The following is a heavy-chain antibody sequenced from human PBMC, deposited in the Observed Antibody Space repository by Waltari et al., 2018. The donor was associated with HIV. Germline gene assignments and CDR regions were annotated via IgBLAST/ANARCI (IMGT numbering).Heavy chain of an antibody. Sequence: QVQLQESSPGLVKPSQTLSLTCTVSGGSLSSGSYYWSWIRQPAGKGLEWSGRIYPSGSTNYNPSLKSRVTISVDTSKNQFSLKLSSVTAADTAVYYCAGQYYDFWSAPEDYWGQGTLVTVSS. CDR1: GGSLSSGSYY. J-gene: IGHJ4*02. V-gene: IGHV4-61*02. CDR2: IYPSGST. CDR3: AGQYYDFWSAPEDY. D-gene: IGHD3-3*01.